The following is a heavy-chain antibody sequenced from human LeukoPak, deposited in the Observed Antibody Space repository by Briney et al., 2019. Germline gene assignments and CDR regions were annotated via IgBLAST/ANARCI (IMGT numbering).Heavy chain of an antibody. CDR1: GFTFSTYA. V-gene: IGHV3-64*01. J-gene: IGHJ6*02. Sequence: GRSLRLSCAASGFTFSTYAMHWVRQAPGKGLEYLSAISNNGGSTYYANSVRGRFTISRDNSKNTLYLQMGSLRAEDMAVYYCARDGSRTTVTFMDVWGQGTTVTVSS. CDR3: ARDGSRTTVTFMDV. CDR2: ISNNGGST. D-gene: IGHD4-17*01.